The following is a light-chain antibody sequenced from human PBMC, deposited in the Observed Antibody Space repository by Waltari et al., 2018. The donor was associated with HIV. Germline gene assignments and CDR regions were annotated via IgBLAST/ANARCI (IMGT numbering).Light chain of an antibody. CDR2: EVS. V-gene: IGLV2-14*01. CDR3: SSYTSSSTRV. CDR1: RSDVGGYNS. Sequence: QSALTQPASVSGSPGQSITISCTGTRSDVGGYNSVSWYQQHPGKAPKLMIYEVSNRPSGVSNRFSGSKSGNTASLTISGLQAEDEADYYCSSYTSSSTRVFGTGTKVTVL. J-gene: IGLJ1*01.